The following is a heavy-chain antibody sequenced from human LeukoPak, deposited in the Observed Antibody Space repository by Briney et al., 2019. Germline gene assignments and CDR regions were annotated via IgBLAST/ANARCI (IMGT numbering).Heavy chain of an antibody. CDR2: INHSGST. D-gene: IGHD4-11*01. Sequence: SETLSLACAVYGGSSSGYYWSWIRQPPGKGLEWIGEINHSGSTNYNPSLKSRVTISLDTSKNQLSLKLSSVTAADTAVYYCARNDYRNWFDPWGQGTLVTVSS. J-gene: IGHJ5*02. CDR3: ARNDYRNWFDP. V-gene: IGHV4-34*01. CDR1: GGSSSGYY.